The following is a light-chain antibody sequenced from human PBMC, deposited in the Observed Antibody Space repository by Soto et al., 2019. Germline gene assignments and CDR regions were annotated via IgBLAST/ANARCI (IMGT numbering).Light chain of an antibody. CDR3: QQYSSSTLT. CDR2: GAS. J-gene: IGKJ5*01. CDR1: QGVSSSY. Sequence: EIVLTQXPLTLAXXXXXXAXXXFXXRQGVSSSYLAWYEQKPGQAPRLLICGASSRATGIPDRFSGSGSGTDFTLTISRLEPEDLAVYYCQQYSSSTLTFGQGTRLEIK. V-gene: IGKV3-20*01.